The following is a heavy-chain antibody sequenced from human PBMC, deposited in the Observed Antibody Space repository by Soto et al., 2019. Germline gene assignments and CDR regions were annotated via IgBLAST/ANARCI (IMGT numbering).Heavy chain of an antibody. V-gene: IGHV3-74*01. CDR2: INSDGSSI. Sequence: GGSLRLSCAASGFTFSNSWMYWVRQAPGKRPAWVSRINSDGSSITYADFVKGRFTVSRDNAKNTLFLQMNGLRAEDTAVYFCVRGYHYFDNCGQGTLVTVS. J-gene: IGHJ4*02. CDR1: GFTFSNSW. CDR3: VRGYHYFDN. D-gene: IGHD2-2*01.